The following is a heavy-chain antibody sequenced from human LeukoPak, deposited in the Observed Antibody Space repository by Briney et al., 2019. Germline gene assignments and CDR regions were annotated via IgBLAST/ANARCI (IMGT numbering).Heavy chain of an antibody. D-gene: IGHD1-26*01. J-gene: IGHJ4*02. Sequence: GSLRLSCAASGFTFSNYRMNWVRQAPGGGLEWVSSISSGSSYIYYTDSVKGRFTISRDNAKNSLFLQMNSLGAEDTAVYYCARDTGGSANIDYWGQGTLVTVSS. CDR3: ARDTGGSANIDY. CDR1: GFTFSNYR. CDR2: ISSGSSYI. V-gene: IGHV3-21*01.